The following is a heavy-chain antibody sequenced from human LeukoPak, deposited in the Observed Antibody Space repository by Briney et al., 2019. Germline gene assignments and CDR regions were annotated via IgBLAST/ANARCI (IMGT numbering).Heavy chain of an antibody. D-gene: IGHD3-22*01. J-gene: IGHJ4*02. CDR2: MYSGGRT. V-gene: IGHV3-66*01. CDR1: GFTVSTNY. CDR3: ARESNSGYYLSY. Sequence: GGSLRLSCAASGFTVSTNYMSWVRQAPGKGLEWVSVMYSGGRTYYADSVKGRFTISRDNSKNTLYLQMNSLRAEDTAVYYCARESNSGYYLSYWGQGTLVTVSS.